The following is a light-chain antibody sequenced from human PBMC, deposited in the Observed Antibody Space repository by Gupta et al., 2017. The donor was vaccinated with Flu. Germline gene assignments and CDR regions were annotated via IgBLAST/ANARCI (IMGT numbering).Light chain of an antibody. J-gene: IGLJ2*01. Sequence: QSALTQPASVSGSPGKSFTISCTGTSSDVGSYNLVSWYQQHPGKAPKLMIYEGSKRPSGVSNRFAGSKSGNTASLTISGLQAEDEADYYCCSYAGSSTLVFGGGTKLTVL. CDR2: EGS. CDR1: SSDVGSYNL. CDR3: CSYAGSSTLV. V-gene: IGLV2-23*01.